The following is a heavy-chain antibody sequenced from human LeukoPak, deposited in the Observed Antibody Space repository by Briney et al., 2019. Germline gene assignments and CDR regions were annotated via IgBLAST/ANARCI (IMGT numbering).Heavy chain of an antibody. Sequence: SETLSLTCAVYGGSFSGYYWSWIRQPPGKGLEWIGEFNHSGSTNYNPSLKSRVTISVDTSKNQFSLKLSSVTAADTAVYYCARGSNYYDSGKGGFDPWGQGTLVTVSS. V-gene: IGHV4-34*01. J-gene: IGHJ5*02. CDR1: GGSFSGYY. CDR3: ARGSNYYDSGKGGFDP. CDR2: FNHSGST. D-gene: IGHD3-10*01.